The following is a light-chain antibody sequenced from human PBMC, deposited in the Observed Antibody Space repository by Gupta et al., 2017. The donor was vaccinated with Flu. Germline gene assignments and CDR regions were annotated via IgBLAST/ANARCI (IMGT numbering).Light chain of an antibody. CDR2: HNN. CDR3: ATWDASLNGYYV. CDR1: SSNIGSHG. J-gene: IGLJ1*01. V-gene: IGLV1-44*01. Sequence: QSVLTQPPSLSAAPGQRVPSACSGSSSNIGSHGGNRFQQVPGTAPKFLVLHNNQRPSGVPDRFSGSKSGTSGSLAISGLQSEDEADYYCATWDASLNGYYVFGSGTKVTVL.